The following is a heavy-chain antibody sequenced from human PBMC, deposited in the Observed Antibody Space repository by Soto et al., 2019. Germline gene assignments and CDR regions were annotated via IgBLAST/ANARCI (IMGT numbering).Heavy chain of an antibody. V-gene: IGHV4-59*01. CDR3: ARAPNNYGYGFVY. CDR2: IYYSGST. D-gene: IGHD5-18*01. CDR1: GGSISSYY. Sequence: SETLSLTCTVSGGSISSYYWSWIRQPPGKGLEWIGYIYYSGSTNYNPSLKSRVTISVDASKTQFSLKLSSVTAADTAVYYCARAPNNYGYGFVYWGQGTLVTVSS. J-gene: IGHJ4*02.